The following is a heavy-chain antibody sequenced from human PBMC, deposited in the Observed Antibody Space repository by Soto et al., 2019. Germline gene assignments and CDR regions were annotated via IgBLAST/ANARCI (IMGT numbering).Heavy chain of an antibody. CDR1: GGSVSSGSYY. CDR2: IYYSGST. D-gene: IGHD6-6*01. J-gene: IGHJ5*02. CDR3: ARDKRLKTIAARRSSWFDP. Sequence: PSETLSLTCTVSGGSVSSGSYYWSWIRQPPGKGLEWIGYIYYSGSTNYNPSLKSRVTISVDTSKNQFSLKLSSVTAAGTAVYYCARDKRLKTIAARRSSWFDPRGQGTLVTVSS. V-gene: IGHV4-61*01.